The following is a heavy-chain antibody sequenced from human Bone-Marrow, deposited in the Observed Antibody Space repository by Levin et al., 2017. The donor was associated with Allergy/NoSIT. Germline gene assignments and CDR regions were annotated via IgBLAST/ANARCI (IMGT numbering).Heavy chain of an antibody. D-gene: IGHD4-23*01. CDR2: IESKAAGETT. CDR1: GFTFSDIW. V-gene: IGHV3-15*04. CDR3: TTYGRKRELNY. J-gene: IGHJ4*02. Sequence: KAGGSLRLSCAGSGFTFSDIWMSWVRQAPGKGLEWVGRIESKAAGETTQYAAPVKGRFTISRDDSKNMLYLQMNSLKTEDTAVYYCTTYGRKRELNYWGLGTLVTVSS.